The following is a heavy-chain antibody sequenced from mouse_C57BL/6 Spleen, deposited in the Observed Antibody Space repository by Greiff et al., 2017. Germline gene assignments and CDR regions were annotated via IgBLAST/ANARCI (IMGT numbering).Heavy chain of an antibody. V-gene: IGHV1-59*01. J-gene: IGHJ3*01. CDR1: GYTFTSYW. Sequence: VQLQQPGAELVRPGTSVKLSCKASGYTFTSYWMHWVKQRPGQGLEWIGVIDPSDSYTNYNPKFKGKATLTVDTSASTAYMQLSSLTSEDSAVXYCAEYDYGGEFAYWGQGTLVTVSA. CDR2: IDPSDSYT. CDR3: AEYDYGGEFAY. D-gene: IGHD2-4*01.